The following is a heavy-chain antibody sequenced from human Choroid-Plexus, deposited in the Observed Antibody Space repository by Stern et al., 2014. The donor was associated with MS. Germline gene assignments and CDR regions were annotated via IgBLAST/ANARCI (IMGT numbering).Heavy chain of an antibody. CDR1: GGSFSGYY. CDR3: VRERCINTRCYGGRFGYYYYGMDV. Sequence: QLQLQEWGAGLLKPSETLSLTCAVYGGSFSGYYWSWIRQSPGKGLEWIGEIDRGGDPNYNPSLKSLLPIPVARSKTHRSLNLIAVPAADTAIYYCVRERCINTRCYGGRFGYYYYGMDVWGQGTTVTVSS. D-gene: IGHD2-2*01. V-gene: IGHV4-34*01. CDR2: IDRGGDP. J-gene: IGHJ6*02.